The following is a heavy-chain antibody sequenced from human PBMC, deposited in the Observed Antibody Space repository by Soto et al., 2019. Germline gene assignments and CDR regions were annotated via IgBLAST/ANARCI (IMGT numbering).Heavy chain of an antibody. CDR2: MNPNSGNT. D-gene: IGHD3-22*01. CDR1: GYTFTNFG. CDR3: ARVNIARYYYDSSGYQDDDY. V-gene: IGHV1-8*01. J-gene: IGHJ4*02. Sequence: ASVKVSCKASGYTFTNFGISWVRQAPGQGLEWMGWMNPNSGNTGYAQKFQGRVTMTRNTSISTAYMELSSLRSEDTAVYYCARVNIARYYYDSSGYQDDDYWGQGTLVTVSS.